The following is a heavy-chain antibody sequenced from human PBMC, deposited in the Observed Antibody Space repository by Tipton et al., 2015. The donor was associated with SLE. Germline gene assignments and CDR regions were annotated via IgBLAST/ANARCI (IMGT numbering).Heavy chain of an antibody. D-gene: IGHD6-13*01. CDR2: IYYSGST. Sequence: TLSLTCTVSGGSISSSSYYWGWIRQPPGKGLEWIGSIYYSGSTNYNPSLKSRVTISVDTSKNQFSLKLSSVTAADTAVYYCARTGAYSSSWTRDYFDYWGQGTLVTVSS. CDR3: ARTGAYSSSWTRDYFDY. J-gene: IGHJ4*02. CDR1: GGSISSSSYY. V-gene: IGHV4-39*07.